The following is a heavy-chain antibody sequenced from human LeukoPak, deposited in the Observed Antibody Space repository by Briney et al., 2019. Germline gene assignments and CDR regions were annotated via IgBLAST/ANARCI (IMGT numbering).Heavy chain of an antibody. V-gene: IGHV4-59*01. Sequence: SETLSLTCTVSGGSISSYYWSWIRQPPGKGLEWIGYIYYSGSTNYNPSLKSRVTISVDTSKNQFSLKLSSVTAADTAVYYCARHPLSYYGSGSSFDYWGQGTLVTVSS. CDR1: GGSISSYY. J-gene: IGHJ4*02. CDR2: IYYSGST. D-gene: IGHD3-10*01. CDR3: ARHPLSYYGSGSSFDY.